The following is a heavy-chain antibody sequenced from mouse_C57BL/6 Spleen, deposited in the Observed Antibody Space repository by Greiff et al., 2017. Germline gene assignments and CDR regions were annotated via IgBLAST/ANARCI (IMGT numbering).Heavy chain of an antibody. CDR3: ARHDGYYVKYFDV. CDR2: IDPNSGGT. J-gene: IGHJ1*03. Sequence: VQLQQPGAELVKPGASVKLSCKASGYTFTSYWMHWVKQRPGRGLEWIGRIDPNSGGTKYNEKFKSKATLTVDKPSSTAYMQLSSPTSEDSAVYYCARHDGYYVKYFDVWGTGTTVTVSS. V-gene: IGHV1-72*01. D-gene: IGHD2-3*01. CDR1: GYTFTSYW.